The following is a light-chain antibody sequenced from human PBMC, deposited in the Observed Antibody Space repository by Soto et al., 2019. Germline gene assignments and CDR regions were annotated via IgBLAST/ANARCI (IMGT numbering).Light chain of an antibody. CDR2: AAS. Sequence: DIQLTQSPSFLSASVGVRVTITCRASQGISSYLAWYQQKPGKAPKFLIYAASTLQSGVPSRFSGSGSGTEFTLTISSLQPEDFATYYCQQLNSYPRTFGQGTKLEIK. CDR3: QQLNSYPRT. V-gene: IGKV1-9*01. CDR1: QGISSY. J-gene: IGKJ2*02.